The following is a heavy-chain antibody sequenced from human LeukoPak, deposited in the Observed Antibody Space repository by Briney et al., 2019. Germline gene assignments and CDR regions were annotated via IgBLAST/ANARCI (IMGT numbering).Heavy chain of an antibody. CDR2: LSYDGSNR. J-gene: IGHJ4*02. CDR3: ASHPGYGYFDY. CDR1: GFNFSSDA. D-gene: IGHD5-18*01. Sequence: GGSLRLSCAASGFNFSSDAMHWVRQAPGKGLEWVAVLSYDGSNRHYADSVKGRFTISRDNSKNTLFLQMNSLRAEDTAVYYCASHPGYGYFDYWGQGTLVTVSS. V-gene: IGHV3-30*03.